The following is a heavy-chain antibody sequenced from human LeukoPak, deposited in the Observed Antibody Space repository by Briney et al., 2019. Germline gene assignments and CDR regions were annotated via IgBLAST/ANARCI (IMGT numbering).Heavy chain of an antibody. Sequence: PGGSLRLSCAASGFSFSSYSLNWVRQAPGKGLVWVSCISSGSTYIYYADSLKGRFTISRDNSKNTLYLQMNSLRAEDTAVYYCARAGSTGWYGDWFDPWGQGTLVTVSS. D-gene: IGHD6-19*01. V-gene: IGHV3-21*04. J-gene: IGHJ5*02. CDR2: ISSGSTYI. CDR1: GFSFSSYS. CDR3: ARAGSTGWYGDWFDP.